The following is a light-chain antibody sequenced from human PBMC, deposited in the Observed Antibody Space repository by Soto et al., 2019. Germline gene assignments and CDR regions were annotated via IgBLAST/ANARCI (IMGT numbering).Light chain of an antibody. V-gene: IGKV4-1*01. J-gene: IGKJ4*01. CDR2: WAS. CDR1: QSVLYSSNNKNY. Sequence: DIVMTQSPDSLAVSLGERATINCKSSQSVLYSSNNKNYLAWYQQKPGQPPKLLIYWASTPESGVPDRFSGSGSGTDFTLTISSLQAEDVAVYYCQQYYSTTLTFGGGTKVDIK. CDR3: QQYYSTTLT.